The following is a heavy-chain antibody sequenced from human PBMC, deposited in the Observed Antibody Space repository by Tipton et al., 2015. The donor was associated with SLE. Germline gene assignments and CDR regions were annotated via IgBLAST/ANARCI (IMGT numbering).Heavy chain of an antibody. V-gene: IGHV3-48*03. Sequence: SLRLSCAASGFTFSSYEMNWVRQAPGKGLEWASYISSSGSTIYYANSVKGRFTISRDNAKNSLYLQMNSLRAEDTAVYYCAREGRLGVDAFDIWGQGTMVTVPS. D-gene: IGHD3-10*01. CDR3: AREGRLGVDAFDI. CDR2: ISSSGSTI. CDR1: GFTFSSYE. J-gene: IGHJ3*02.